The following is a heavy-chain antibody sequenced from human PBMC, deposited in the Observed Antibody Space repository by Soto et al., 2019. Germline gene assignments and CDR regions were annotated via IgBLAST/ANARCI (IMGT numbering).Heavy chain of an antibody. D-gene: IGHD3-9*01. J-gene: IGHJ4*02. CDR2: IYYSGST. CDR1: GGSISSSSYY. V-gene: IGHV4-39*01. CDR3: ARQPRILTGYYGHFDD. Sequence: SETLSLTCTVSGGSISSSSYYWGWIRQPPGKGLEWIGSIYYSGSTYYNPSLKSRVTISVDTSKNQFSLKLSSVTAADTAVYYCARQPRILTGYYGHFDDWGQGTRVTVAS.